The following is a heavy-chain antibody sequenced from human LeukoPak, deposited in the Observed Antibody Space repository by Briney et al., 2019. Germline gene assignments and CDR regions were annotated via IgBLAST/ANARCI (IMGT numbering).Heavy chain of an antibody. Sequence: SETLSLTCAVYGGSFSGYYWSWIRQPPGKGLEWIGEINHSGSTNYNPPLKSRVTISVDTSKNQFSLQLSSVTAADTAVYYCARGGGSGSYYKRRPHYYYGMDVWGQGTTVTVSS. CDR1: GGSFSGYY. V-gene: IGHV4-34*01. CDR3: ARGGGSGSYYKRRPHYYYGMDV. D-gene: IGHD3-10*01. CDR2: INHSGST. J-gene: IGHJ6*02.